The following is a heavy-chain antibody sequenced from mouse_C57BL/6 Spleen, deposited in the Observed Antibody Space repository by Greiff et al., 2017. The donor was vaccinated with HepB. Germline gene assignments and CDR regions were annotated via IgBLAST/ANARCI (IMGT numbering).Heavy chain of an antibody. CDR3: VLDGYYFYYYAMDY. J-gene: IGHJ4*01. V-gene: IGHV5-9*01. D-gene: IGHD2-3*01. Sequence: EVKLVESGGGLVKPGGSLKLSCAASGFTFSSYTMSWVRQTPEKRLEWVATISGGGGNTYYPDSVKGRFTISRDNAKNTLYLQMSSLRSEDTALYYSVLDGYYFYYYAMDYWGQGTSVTVSS. CDR1: GFTFSSYT. CDR2: ISGGGGNT.